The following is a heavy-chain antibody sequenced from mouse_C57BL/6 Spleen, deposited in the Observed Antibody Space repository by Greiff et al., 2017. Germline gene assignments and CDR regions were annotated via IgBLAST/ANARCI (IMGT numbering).Heavy chain of an antibody. CDR2: IHPNSGST. D-gene: IGHD1-1*01. V-gene: IGHV1-64*01. CDR3: ANYGSRGDYAMDY. Sequence: QVQLKQPGAELVKPGASVKLSCKASGYTFTSYWMHWVKQRPGQGLEWIGMIHPNSGSTNYNEKFKSKATLTVDKSSSTAYMQLSSLTSEDSAVYYCANYGSRGDYAMDYWGQGTSVTVSS. J-gene: IGHJ4*01. CDR1: GYTFTSYW.